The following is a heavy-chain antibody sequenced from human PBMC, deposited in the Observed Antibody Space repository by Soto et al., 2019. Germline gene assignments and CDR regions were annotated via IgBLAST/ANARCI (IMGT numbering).Heavy chain of an antibody. Sequence: SVKVSCKASGGTFNNYALSWVRQAPGQGLEWMGGIIPIFNSANYAQRFQDRVTITADDSTSTAYMELRSLRPDDTAVYYCAREVTVASYSFDFWGQGTLVTVSS. CDR2: IIPIFNSA. CDR1: GGTFNNYA. J-gene: IGHJ4*02. D-gene: IGHD5-12*01. V-gene: IGHV1-69*13. CDR3: AREVTVASYSFDF.